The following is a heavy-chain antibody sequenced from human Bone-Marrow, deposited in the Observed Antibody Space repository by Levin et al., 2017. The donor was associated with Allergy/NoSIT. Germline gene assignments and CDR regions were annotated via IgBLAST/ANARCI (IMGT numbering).Heavy chain of an antibody. CDR1: GFTFSSYT. V-gene: IGHV3-30*14. CDR3: AREGRMAAAGSDSFDI. D-gene: IGHD6-13*01. J-gene: IGHJ3*02. CDR2: ISYDGRSK. Sequence: PGGSLRLSCAASGFTFSSYTMHWVRQAPGKGLEWVAVISYDGRSKYYADSVKGRFTISRDNSKNTLYLQMNSLRAEDTAVYYCAREGRMAAAGSDSFDIWGQGTMVTVSS.